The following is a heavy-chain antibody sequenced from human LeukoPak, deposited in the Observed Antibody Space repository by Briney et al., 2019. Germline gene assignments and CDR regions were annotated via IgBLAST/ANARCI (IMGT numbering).Heavy chain of an antibody. V-gene: IGHV4-39*01. Sequence: SETLSLTCTVSGGSISSSSYYWGWIRQPPGKGLEWIGSIYYSGSTYYNPSLKSRVTISVDTSKNQFSLKLSSVTAADTAVYYCARRGYYDSSGYYRLEYFDYWGQGTLVAVSS. J-gene: IGHJ4*02. CDR3: ARRGYYDSSGYYRLEYFDY. D-gene: IGHD3-22*01. CDR1: GGSISSSSYY. CDR2: IYYSGST.